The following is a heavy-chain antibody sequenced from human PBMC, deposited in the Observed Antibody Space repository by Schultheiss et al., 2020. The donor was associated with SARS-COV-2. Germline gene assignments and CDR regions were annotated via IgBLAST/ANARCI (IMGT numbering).Heavy chain of an antibody. D-gene: IGHD6-19*01. J-gene: IGHJ4*02. CDR1: GYTFTSYG. Sequence: ASVKVSCKASGYTFTSYGISWVRQAPGQGLEWMGWVTADNGDAKYAQKFQDRVTMGRDTSTTTAYMELSSLRSEDTAVYYCATVNSSGWYLDYWGQGTLVTVSS. CDR2: VTADNGDA. V-gene: IGHV1-18*01. CDR3: ATVNSSGWYLDY.